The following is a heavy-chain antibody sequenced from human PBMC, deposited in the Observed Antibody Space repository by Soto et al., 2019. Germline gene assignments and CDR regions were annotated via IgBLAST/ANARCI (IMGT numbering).Heavy chain of an antibody. V-gene: IGHV4-31*03. D-gene: IGHD3-10*01. CDR1: GGSISSGGYY. CDR2: IYYSGST. CDR3: ASMARSWFDP. Sequence: SETLSLTCTVSGGSISSGGYYWSWIRQHPGKGLEWIGYIYYSGSTYYNPSLKSRVTISVDTSKNQFSLKLSSVTAADTAVYYCASMARSWFDPWGQGTLVTVSS. J-gene: IGHJ5*02.